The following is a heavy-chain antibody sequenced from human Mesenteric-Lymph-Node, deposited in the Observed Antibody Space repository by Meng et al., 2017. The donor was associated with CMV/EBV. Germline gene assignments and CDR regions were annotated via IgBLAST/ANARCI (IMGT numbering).Heavy chain of an antibody. D-gene: IGHD2-15*01. CDR3: ARQRRVIVATTSHYYFDY. V-gene: IGHV4-39*01. Sequence: SISSSSYYWGWRRQPPGKGLEWIGSIYYSGSTYYNPSLKSRVTISVDTSKNQFSLKLSSVTAADTAVYYCARQRRVIVATTSHYYFDYWGQGTLVTVSS. J-gene: IGHJ4*02. CDR2: IYYSGST. CDR1: SISSSSYY.